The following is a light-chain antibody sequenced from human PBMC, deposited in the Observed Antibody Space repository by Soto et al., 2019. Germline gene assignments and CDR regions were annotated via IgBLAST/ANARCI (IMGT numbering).Light chain of an antibody. J-gene: IGLJ1*01. V-gene: IGLV1-44*01. Sequence: QSVLTQPPSASGTPGQRVTISCSGSSSNIGSNTVNWYQQLPGTAPKLLIYSNNQRPSGVPERLSGSKSGTSASLAISGLQSEDEADYYCAAWDDSLNGYVFGTGTKLTVL. CDR2: SNN. CDR3: AAWDDSLNGYV. CDR1: SSNIGSNT.